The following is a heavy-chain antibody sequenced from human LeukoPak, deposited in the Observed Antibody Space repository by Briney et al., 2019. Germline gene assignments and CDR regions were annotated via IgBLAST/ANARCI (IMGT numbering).Heavy chain of an antibody. Sequence: SETLSLTCTVSGGSISSYYWSWLRQPPGKGLEWIGRIYTSGSTNYNPSLKSRVTISVDTSKKQLSLKLTSVTAPDTAVYYCARGSHSSGFLALCYWGQGTLVTVSS. CDR2: IYTSGST. CDR1: GGSISSYY. CDR3: ARGSHSSGFLALCY. J-gene: IGHJ4*02. D-gene: IGHD6-19*01. V-gene: IGHV4-4*07.